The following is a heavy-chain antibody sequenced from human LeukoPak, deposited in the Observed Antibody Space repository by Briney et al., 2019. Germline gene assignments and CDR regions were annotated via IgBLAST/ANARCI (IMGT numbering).Heavy chain of an antibody. V-gene: IGHV3-23*01. CDR3: AKSDGTYGDYAEDDFDY. D-gene: IGHD4-17*01. CDR2: ISGSGGST. CDR1: GFTFSSYA. J-gene: IGHJ4*02. Sequence: GGSLRLSCAASGFTFSSYAMSWVRQAPGKGLEWVSAISGSGGSTYYADSVKGRFTISRDNSKNTLYLQMNSLRAEDTAVYYCAKSDGTYGDYAEDDFDYWGQGTLVTVSS.